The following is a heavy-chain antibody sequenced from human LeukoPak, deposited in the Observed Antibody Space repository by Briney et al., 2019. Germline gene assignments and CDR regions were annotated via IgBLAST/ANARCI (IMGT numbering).Heavy chain of an antibody. D-gene: IGHD6-6*01. CDR3: ARGGGYSGSSSFDY. CDR1: GYTFTGYY. CDR2: INPNSGGT. Sequence: GASVKVSCKASGYTFTGYYMHWVRQAPGQGLEWMGWINPNSGGTNYAQKFQGRVTMTRDTSINTAYMELSRLRSDDTAVYYCARGGGYSGSSSFDYWGQGTLVTVSS. V-gene: IGHV1-2*02. J-gene: IGHJ4*02.